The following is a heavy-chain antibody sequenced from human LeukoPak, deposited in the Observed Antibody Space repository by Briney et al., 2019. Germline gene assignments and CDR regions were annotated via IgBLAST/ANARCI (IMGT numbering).Heavy chain of an antibody. CDR3: AKVGYDSSGYYQLFDY. V-gene: IGHV3-23*01. J-gene: IGHJ4*02. CDR1: GFTFSSYA. Sequence: GGSLRLSCAASGFTFSSYAMSWVRQAPGKGLEWVSAISGSGGSTYYADSVKGRFTISRDNSKNTLYLQMNSLRAEDTAVYYCAKVGYDSSGYYQLFDYWGQGTLVTVPS. D-gene: IGHD3-22*01. CDR2: ISGSGGST.